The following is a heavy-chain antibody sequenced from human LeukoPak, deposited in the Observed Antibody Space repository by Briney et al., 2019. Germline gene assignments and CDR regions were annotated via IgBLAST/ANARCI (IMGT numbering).Heavy chain of an antibody. V-gene: IGHV3-23*01. CDR1: GFTFSSYA. CDR3: AKASGSYSDYYYYYMDV. J-gene: IGHJ6*03. CDR2: ISGSGGST. Sequence: PGGSLRLSCEASGFTFSSYAMSWVRQAPGKGLEWVSAISGSGGSTYYADSVKGRFTISRDNSKNTLYLQMNSLSAEDTAVYYCAKASGSYSDYYYYYMDVWGKGTTVTVSS. D-gene: IGHD1-26*01.